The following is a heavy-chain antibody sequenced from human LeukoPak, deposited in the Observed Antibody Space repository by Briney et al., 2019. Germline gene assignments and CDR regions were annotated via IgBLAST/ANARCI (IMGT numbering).Heavy chain of an antibody. V-gene: IGHV4-59*01. J-gene: IGHJ5*02. CDR2: IYYSGST. CDR3: ARGPTSAWFNWLDP. D-gene: IGHD2-2*01. CDR1: GDSIISYY. Sequence: SETLSLTCTVSGDSIISYYWSWIRQPPGKGLEWVGYIYYSGSTNYNPSLKSRVTMSVDKSMNQFSLKLRYVTAADTAVYYCARGPTSAWFNWLDPWGQGTLVTVSS.